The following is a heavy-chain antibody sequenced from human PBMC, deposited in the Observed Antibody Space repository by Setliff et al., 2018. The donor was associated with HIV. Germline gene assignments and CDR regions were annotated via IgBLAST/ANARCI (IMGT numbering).Heavy chain of an antibody. D-gene: IGHD3-22*01. J-gene: IGHJ3*01. CDR2: IIPIFNTG. CDR1: GGTFINSA. CDR3: ATGRHYYDSSDYPANPFDV. V-gene: IGHV1-69*13. Sequence: SVKVSCKASGGTFINSAFTWVRQAPGQGLEWMGSIIPIFNTGNYAQKFQNKVTITADESTSTAYMELSSLRSEDTAAYFCATGRHYYDSSDYPANPFDVWGQGTMVTVSS.